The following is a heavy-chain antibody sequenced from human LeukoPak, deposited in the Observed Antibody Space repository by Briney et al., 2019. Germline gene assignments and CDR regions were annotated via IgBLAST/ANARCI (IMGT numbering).Heavy chain of an antibody. CDR2: IIPIFGTA. Sequence: ASVKVSCKASGGTFSSYAISWVRQAPGQGLEWMGGIIPIFGTANYAQKFQGRVTITADEYTSTAYMELSSLRSEDTAVYYCARVLATTYYYYGMDVWGQGTTVTVSS. J-gene: IGHJ6*02. V-gene: IGHV1-69*13. CDR1: GGTFSSYA. D-gene: IGHD5-12*01. CDR3: ARVLATTYYYYGMDV.